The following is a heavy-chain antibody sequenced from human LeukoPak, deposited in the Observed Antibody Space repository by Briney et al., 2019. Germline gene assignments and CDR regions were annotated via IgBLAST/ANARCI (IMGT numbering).Heavy chain of an antibody. CDR2: INHGGST. D-gene: IGHD3-10*02. V-gene: IGHV4-34*01. CDR1: GCSSCGYS. Sequence: PSETLSLTCAASGCSSCGYSRSWIRQPPGKGLEWIGEINHGGSTNYNPSLKSRVTISVDTSKNQFSLKLSSVTAADTAVYDCARSRCSGSYYSPPVSYFDYWGQGTLVTVSS. CDR3: ARSRCSGSYYSPPVSYFDY. J-gene: IGHJ4*02.